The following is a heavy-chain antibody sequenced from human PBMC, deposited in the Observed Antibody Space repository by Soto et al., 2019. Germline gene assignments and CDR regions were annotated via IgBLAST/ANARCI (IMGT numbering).Heavy chain of an antibody. D-gene: IGHD1-26*01. V-gene: IGHV1-3*01. J-gene: IGHJ6*02. CDR3: ARHGLGAYYYYGMDV. CDR1: GYTFTSYA. CDR2: INAGNGNT. Sequence: QVQLVQSGAEVKKPGASVKVSCKASGYTFTSYAMHWVRQAPGQRLEWMGWINAGNGNTNYSQKSQGRVTITRDTSASTGYMELSSLRPENTAVYYCARHGLGAYYYYGMDVWGQGTTVTVSS.